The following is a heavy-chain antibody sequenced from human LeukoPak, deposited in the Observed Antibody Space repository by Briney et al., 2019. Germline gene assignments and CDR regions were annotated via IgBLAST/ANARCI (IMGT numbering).Heavy chain of an antibody. D-gene: IGHD3-22*01. CDR1: GFPFDEYA. J-gene: IGHJ4*02. CDR3: AKEYLNEVPYYYDSSGYPLFDY. V-gene: IGHV3-9*01. CDR2: ISYTSETK. Sequence: GGSLRLSCAASGFPFDEYAMHWIRQAPGKGLEWVSGISYTSETKGYVDSVKGRFTISRDNSKNTLYLQMNSLRAEDTAVYYCAKEYLNEVPYYYDSSGYPLFDYWGQGTLVTVSS.